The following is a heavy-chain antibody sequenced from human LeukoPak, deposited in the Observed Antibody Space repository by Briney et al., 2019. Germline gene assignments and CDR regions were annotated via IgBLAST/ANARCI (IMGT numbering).Heavy chain of an antibody. V-gene: IGHV4-39*01. J-gene: IGHJ4*02. CDR2: AYSSGST. CDR3: ARQRVGIVPAAYFDN. Sequence: SETLSLTCIISGDSISRTSFYWGWIRQPPGKGLEWIGSAYSSGSTNYNPSLKSRVTISVDMSKDQFSLRVTSVTAADTAVYYCARQRVGIVPAAYFDNWGQGTLVTVSS. D-gene: IGHD2-2*01. CDR1: GDSISRTSFY.